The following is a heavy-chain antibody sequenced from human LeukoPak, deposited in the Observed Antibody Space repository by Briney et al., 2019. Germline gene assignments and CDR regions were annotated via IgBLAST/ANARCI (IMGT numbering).Heavy chain of an antibody. Sequence: SETLSLTCTVSGGFISSHYWSWIRQPAGEGLQWIGRLSTTGSTNNNPSLSGRVTMSIDTSKNQFSLKLRSVTAADTAVYYCARHGSTDYFDYWGQGTLVTVSS. CDR2: LSTTGST. CDR3: ARHGSTDYFDY. V-gene: IGHV4-4*07. D-gene: IGHD2-2*03. CDR1: GGFISSHY. J-gene: IGHJ4*02.